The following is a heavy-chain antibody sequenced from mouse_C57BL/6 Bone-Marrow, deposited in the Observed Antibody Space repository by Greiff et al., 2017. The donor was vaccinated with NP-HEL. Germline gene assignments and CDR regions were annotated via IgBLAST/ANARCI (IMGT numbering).Heavy chain of an antibody. CDR3: EATVVEGDYYAMDY. Sequence: VQLKESGPELVKPGASVKISCKASGYAFSSSWMNWVKQRPGKGLEWIGRIYPGDGDTNYNGKFKGKATLTADKSSSTAYMQLSSLTSEDSAVYFCEATVVEGDYYAMDYWGQGTSVTVSS. D-gene: IGHD1-1*01. V-gene: IGHV1-82*01. CDR2: IYPGDGDT. CDR1: GYAFSSSW. J-gene: IGHJ4*01.